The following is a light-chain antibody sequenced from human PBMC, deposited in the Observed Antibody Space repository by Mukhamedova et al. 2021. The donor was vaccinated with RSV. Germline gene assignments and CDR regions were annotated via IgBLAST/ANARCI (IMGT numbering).Light chain of an antibody. CDR1: QSISSW. J-gene: IGKJ1*01. Sequence: ASVGDRVTITCRASQSISSWLAWYQQKPGKAPKLLIYKASSLESGVPSRFSGSESGTEFTVTISSLQPDDFATYYCQQYNSYPWT. V-gene: IGKV1-5*03. CDR2: KAS. CDR3: QQYNSYPWT.